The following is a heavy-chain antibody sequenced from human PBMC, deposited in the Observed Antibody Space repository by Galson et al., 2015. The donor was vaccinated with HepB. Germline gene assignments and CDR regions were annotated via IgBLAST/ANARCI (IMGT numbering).Heavy chain of an antibody. D-gene: IGHD3-10*01. J-gene: IGHJ6*02. CDR2: IITVFGTP. Sequence: SVKVSCKASGCTFTNYAISWVRQAPGQGLEWMGGIITVFGTPKYAQKVQGRVTITTDASTNTAYMDLSSLRSEDTAVYYCARERRTGFTYCGMDVWGQGTTVTVSS. CDR3: ARERRTGFTYCGMDV. CDR1: GCTFTNYA. V-gene: IGHV1-69*05.